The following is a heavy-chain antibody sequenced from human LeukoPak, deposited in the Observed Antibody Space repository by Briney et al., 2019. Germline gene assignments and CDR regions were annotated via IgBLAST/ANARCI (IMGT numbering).Heavy chain of an antibody. Sequence: GGSLRLSCAASGFTFSSYWMHWVRQAPGKGLVWVSRINSDGSSTSYADSVKGRFTISRDNAKNTLYQQMNSLRAEDTAVYYCARDRGYDFGTDYWGQGTLVTVSS. CDR3: ARDRGYDFGTDY. V-gene: IGHV3-74*01. D-gene: IGHD3/OR15-3a*01. CDR1: GFTFSSYW. J-gene: IGHJ4*02. CDR2: INSDGSST.